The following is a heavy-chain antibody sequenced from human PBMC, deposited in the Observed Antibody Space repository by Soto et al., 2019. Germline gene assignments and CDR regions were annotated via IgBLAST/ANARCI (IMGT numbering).Heavy chain of an antibody. CDR2: INAGNGNT. Sequence: QVQLVQSGAEVKKPGASVKVSCKASGYTFTSYAMHWVRQAPGQRLEWMGWINAGNGNTKYSQKFQGRVTITRDTSASTAYLELSSLRSEDTAVYYCARGPGGPDGPGDYWGQGTLVTVSS. J-gene: IGHJ4*02. D-gene: IGHD2-15*01. CDR1: GYTFTSYA. CDR3: ARGPGGPDGPGDY. V-gene: IGHV1-3*01.